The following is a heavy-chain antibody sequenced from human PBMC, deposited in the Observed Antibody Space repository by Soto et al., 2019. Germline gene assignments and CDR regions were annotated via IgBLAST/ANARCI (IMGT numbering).Heavy chain of an antibody. CDR3: AREGRGRYYGSGSYYPAFDY. CDR1: GFTFSSYG. Sequence: GGSLRLSCAASGFTFSSYGMHWVRQAPGKGLEWVAVIWYDGSNKYYADSVKGRFTISRDNSKNTLYLQMNSLRAEDTAVYYCAREGRGRYYGSGSYYPAFDYWGQGTLVTVSS. CDR2: IWYDGSNK. J-gene: IGHJ4*02. D-gene: IGHD3-10*01. V-gene: IGHV3-33*01.